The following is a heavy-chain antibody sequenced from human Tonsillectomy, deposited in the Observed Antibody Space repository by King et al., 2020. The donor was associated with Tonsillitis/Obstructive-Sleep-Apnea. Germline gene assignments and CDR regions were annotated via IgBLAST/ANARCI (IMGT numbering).Heavy chain of an antibody. CDR2: ISYDGSNK. CDR3: AKNNHYVWGSYRSYYFDY. V-gene: IGHV3-30*18. D-gene: IGHD3-16*02. Sequence: QLVQSGGGVVQPGRSLRLSCAASGFTFSSYGMHWVRQAPGKGLEWVAVISYDGSNKYYADSVKGRLTISRDNSKNTLCLQMNSLRAEDTAVYYCAKNNHYVWGSYRSYYFDYWGQGTLVTVSS. CDR1: GFTFSSYG. J-gene: IGHJ4*02.